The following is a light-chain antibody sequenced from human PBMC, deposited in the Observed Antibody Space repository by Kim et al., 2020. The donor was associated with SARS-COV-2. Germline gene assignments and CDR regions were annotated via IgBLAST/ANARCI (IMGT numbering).Light chain of an antibody. CDR3: QQHGTSTWA. J-gene: IGKJ1*01. Sequence: SPGERATLSCRATQSIGSSYIAWYQQKPGQAPRLLIYGASNRATGIPDRFSGSGSGTDFSLSINRLEPEDFAVYYCQQHGTSTWAFGQGTKVDIK. V-gene: IGKV3-20*01. CDR1: QSIGSSY. CDR2: GAS.